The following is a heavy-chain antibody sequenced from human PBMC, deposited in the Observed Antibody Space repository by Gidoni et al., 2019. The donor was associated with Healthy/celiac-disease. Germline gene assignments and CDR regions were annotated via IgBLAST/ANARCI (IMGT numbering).Heavy chain of an antibody. CDR2: MNPNSGNT. V-gene: IGHV1-8*01. CDR1: GYPFTSYE. Sequence: QVQLVQSGAEVKKPGASVTVSCKASGYPFTSYEINWVRQATGQGLEWMGWMNPNSGNTGYAQKFQGRVTMTRNTAISTAYRELSSLRSEDTAGYYWARASIAAAGTGFDYWGQGTLVTVSS. D-gene: IGHD6-13*01. J-gene: IGHJ4*02. CDR3: ARASIAAAGTGFDY.